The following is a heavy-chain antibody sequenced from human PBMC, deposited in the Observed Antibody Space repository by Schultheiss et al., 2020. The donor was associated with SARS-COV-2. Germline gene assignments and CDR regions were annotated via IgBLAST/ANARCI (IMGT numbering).Heavy chain of an antibody. V-gene: IGHV4-34*09. D-gene: IGHD3-22*01. CDR1: GGSFSGYY. CDR2: IYYSGST. CDR3: ARGSYSSGYCFDY. Sequence: SETLSLTCAVYGGSFSGYYWSWIRQPPGKGLEWIGYIYYSGSTYYNPSLKSRVTISVDTSKNQFSLKLSSVTAADTAVYYCARGSYSSGYCFDYWGQGTLVTVSS. J-gene: IGHJ4*02.